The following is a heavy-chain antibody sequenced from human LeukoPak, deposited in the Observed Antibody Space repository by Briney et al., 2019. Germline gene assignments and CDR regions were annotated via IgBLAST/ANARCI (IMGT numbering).Heavy chain of an antibody. CDR3: AREASGSYDY. V-gene: IGHV4-34*01. CDR1: GESFSGYF. CDR2: SNHFGST. Sequence: SETLSLTCAVSGESFSGYFWTWIRQPPGKGLEWIGESNHFGSTDYNPSLKSRVTISVDTSKNQFSLKLSSVTAADTAVYYCAREASGSYDYWGQGTLVTVSS. D-gene: IGHD1-26*01. J-gene: IGHJ4*02.